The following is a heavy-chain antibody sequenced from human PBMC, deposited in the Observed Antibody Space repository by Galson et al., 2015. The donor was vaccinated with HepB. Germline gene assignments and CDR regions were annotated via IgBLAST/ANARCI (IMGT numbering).Heavy chain of an antibody. CDR2: ISGSGGRT. CDR3: AKGQSISMVVVVLSDGFDM. D-gene: IGHD3-22*01. CDR1: GFTFSSYA. J-gene: IGHJ3*02. V-gene: IGHV3-23*01. Sequence: SLRLSCAASGFTFSSYAMSWVRQAPGKGLEWVSGISGSGGRTDYADSVQGRFTISRDNSKNTLYLQMNSLRAEDTAVYHCAKGQSISMVVVVLSDGFDMWGQGTRVTVSS.